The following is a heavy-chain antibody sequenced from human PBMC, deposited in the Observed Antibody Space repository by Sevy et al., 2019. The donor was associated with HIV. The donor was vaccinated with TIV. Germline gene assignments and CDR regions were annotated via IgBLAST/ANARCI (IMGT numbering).Heavy chain of an antibody. CDR1: GIIFTSSG. CDR2: ISYHGREK. Sequence: GGSLRLSCVVSGIIFTSSGMHWVRQAPGKGLEWVAVISYHGREKFYADSVKGRFTISRDNSKNILYLQMNGLRIEDTAVYYCAKDFTGYNGMDVWGQGTMVTVSS. V-gene: IGHV3-30*18. J-gene: IGHJ6*02. CDR3: AKDFTGYNGMDV. D-gene: IGHD3-9*01.